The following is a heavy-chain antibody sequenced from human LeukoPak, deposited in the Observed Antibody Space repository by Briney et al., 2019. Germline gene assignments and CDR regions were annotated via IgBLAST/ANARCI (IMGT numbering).Heavy chain of an antibody. J-gene: IGHJ4*02. CDR2: ISAYNGNT. D-gene: IGHD5-12*01. V-gene: IGHV1-18*01. CDR3: ATDRDIVATIWSY. CDR1: GYTFTSYG. Sequence: EASVKVSCKASGYTFTSYGISWVRQAPGQGLEWMGWISAYNGNTNYAQRLQGRVTMTTDTSTSTAYMELSSLRSEDTAVYYCATDRDIVATIWSYWGQGTLVTVSS.